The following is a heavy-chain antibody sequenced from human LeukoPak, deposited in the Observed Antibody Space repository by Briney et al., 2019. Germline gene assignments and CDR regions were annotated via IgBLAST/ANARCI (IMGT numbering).Heavy chain of an antibody. CDR1: GYTFTGYY. CDR3: ARGRLGSGSQYDAFDI. CDR2: INPNSGDT. V-gene: IGHV1-2*02. J-gene: IGHJ3*02. Sequence: GASVKVSCKASGYTFTGYYMHWVRQAPGQGLEWMGWINPNSGDTNYAQKFQGRVTMTRDTSISTDYMELSRLTSDDTAVFYCARGRLGSGSQYDAFDIWGQGTMVTVSS. D-gene: IGHD3-10*01.